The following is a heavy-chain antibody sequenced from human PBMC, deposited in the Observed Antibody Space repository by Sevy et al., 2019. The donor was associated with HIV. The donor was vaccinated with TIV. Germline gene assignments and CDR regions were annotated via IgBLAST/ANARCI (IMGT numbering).Heavy chain of an antibody. Sequence: ASVKVSCKISGYTLTEFSMHWVRQVPGKGLEWMGSFDPEDAKTIYAQKFQGRVTMTEDTSTDTAYMEPRSLRSEDTAMYYCAITQEYYSDSSGYFDYWGQGTLVTVSS. J-gene: IGHJ4*02. CDR3: AITQEYYSDSSGYFDY. CDR1: GYTLTEFS. CDR2: FDPEDAKT. V-gene: IGHV1-24*01. D-gene: IGHD3-22*01.